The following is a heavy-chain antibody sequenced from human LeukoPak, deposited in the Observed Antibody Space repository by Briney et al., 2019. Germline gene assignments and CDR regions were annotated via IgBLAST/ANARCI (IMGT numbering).Heavy chain of an antibody. D-gene: IGHD3-3*01. J-gene: IGHJ5*02. CDR1: GFTFSSYW. Sequence: GGSLRLSCAASGFTFSSYWMSWVRQAPGKGLEWVANIKQDGSEKYYVDSVRGRFTISRDNARNSLYLQMNSLRAEDTAVYYCARDGHDLNWFDPWGQGTLVTVSS. V-gene: IGHV3-7*01. CDR3: ARDGHDLNWFDP. CDR2: IKQDGSEK.